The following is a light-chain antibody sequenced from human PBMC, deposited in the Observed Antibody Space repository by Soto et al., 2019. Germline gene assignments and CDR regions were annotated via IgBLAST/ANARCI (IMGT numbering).Light chain of an antibody. V-gene: IGKV1-39*01. J-gene: IGKJ1*01. Sequence: DIQMTQSPSSLYASVGDRVSITCRASQSISSYFNWYQQKPGKAPKLVIYAASSLQSGVPSRVSGSGSGTDFTLTISSLQPEDFATYYCQQSYSTPRTFGQGTKVDIK. CDR1: QSISSY. CDR2: AAS. CDR3: QQSYSTPRT.